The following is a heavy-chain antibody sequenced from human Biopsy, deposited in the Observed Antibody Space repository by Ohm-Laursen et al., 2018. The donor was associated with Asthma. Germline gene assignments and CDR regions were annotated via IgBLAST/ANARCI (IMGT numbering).Heavy chain of an antibody. CDR2: ISYDRNHK. CDR3: AKRRGYSGHDNDY. Sequence: SLRLSCTASGFAFDSYAMYWVRQSPGKGLEWVAVISYDRNHKFYEDSVKGRFTISRDNSKNTLYLQMNSLRTEDTAVYYCAKRRGYSGHDNDYWGQGTLVIVSS. J-gene: IGHJ4*02. D-gene: IGHD5-12*01. V-gene: IGHV3-30*18. CDR1: GFAFDSYA.